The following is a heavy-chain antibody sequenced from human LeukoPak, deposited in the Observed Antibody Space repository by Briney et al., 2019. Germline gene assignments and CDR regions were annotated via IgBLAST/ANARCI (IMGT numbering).Heavy chain of an antibody. CDR3: AREKDGYNYY. CDR2: IIPIFGTA. J-gene: IGHJ4*02. Sequence: GASVKVSCKASGGTFSSYATSWVRQAPGQGLEWMGGIIPIFGTANYAQKFQGRVTITTDESTSTAYMELSSLRSEDTAVYYCAREKDGYNYYWGQGTLVTVSS. CDR1: GGTFSSYA. D-gene: IGHD5-24*01. V-gene: IGHV1-69*05.